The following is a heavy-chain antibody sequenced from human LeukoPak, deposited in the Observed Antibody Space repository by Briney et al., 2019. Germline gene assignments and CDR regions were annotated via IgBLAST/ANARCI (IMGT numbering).Heavy chain of an antibody. V-gene: IGHV4-34*01. CDR3: ARVGYYGSGSYYPNYYYYMDV. D-gene: IGHD3-10*01. Sequence: PSETLSLTCTFSGGSITSYYWSWIRQPPGKGLEWIGEINHSGSTNYNPSLKSRVTISLDTSNNQFSLKLSSVTAADTAVYYCARVGYYGSGSYYPNYYYYMDVWGKGTTVTVSS. CDR2: INHSGST. J-gene: IGHJ6*03. CDR1: GGSITSYY.